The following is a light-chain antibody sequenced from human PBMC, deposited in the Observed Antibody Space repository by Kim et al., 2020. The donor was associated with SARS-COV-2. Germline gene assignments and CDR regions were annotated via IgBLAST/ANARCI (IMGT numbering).Light chain of an antibody. Sequence: EIVMTQSPATLSVSPGERATLSCRASQSVSTNLAWYQQKPGQAPRLLIYGASTRATGIPARFSGSGSGTEFTLTISSLQSEDFAVYYWQESNNWPPYNFGQGTKLE. CDR3: QESNNWPPYN. CDR2: GAS. V-gene: IGKV3-15*01. CDR1: QSVSTN. J-gene: IGKJ2*01.